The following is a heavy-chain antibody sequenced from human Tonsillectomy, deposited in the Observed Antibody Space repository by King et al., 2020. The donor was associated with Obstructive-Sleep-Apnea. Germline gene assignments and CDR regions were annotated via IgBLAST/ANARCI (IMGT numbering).Heavy chain of an antibody. CDR2: IYYSGST. CDR3: ARGGPSLEFDY. J-gene: IGHJ4*02. V-gene: IGHV4-59*01. CDR1: GGSISRYY. D-gene: IGHD3-3*01. Sequence: VQLQESGPGLVKPSETLSLTCTVSGGSISRYYGSWIRQPPGKGLGWIGYIYYSGSTNYNPSLKSRVTISVDTSTNQFSLKLSSVTAADTAVYYCARGGPSLEFDYWGQGTLVTVSS.